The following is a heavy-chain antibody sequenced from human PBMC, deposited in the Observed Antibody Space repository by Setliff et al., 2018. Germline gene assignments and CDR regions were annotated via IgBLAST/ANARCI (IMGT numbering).Heavy chain of an antibody. V-gene: IGHV1-18*01. Sequence: ASVKVSCKASGYTFSDYGITWVRQAPGQGLEWMGWISAYTGNAYYAHKLQDRVTMTTDTSTGTAYMELRSLTSDDTAVYYCSRLVRYCTTTSCQTASGAELWGQGTLVTVSS. J-gene: IGHJ1*01. CDR3: SRLVRYCTTTSCQTASGAEL. CDR1: GYTFSDYG. D-gene: IGHD2-2*01. CDR2: ISAYTGNA.